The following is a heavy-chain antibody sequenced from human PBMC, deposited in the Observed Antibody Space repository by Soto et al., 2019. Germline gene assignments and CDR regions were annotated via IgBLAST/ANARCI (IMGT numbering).Heavy chain of an antibody. CDR1: GFTFSNAW. V-gene: IGHV3-15*01. CDR3: VTFGGVIVDFDY. D-gene: IGHD3-16*02. CDR2: IKSKPDGGTT. Sequence: LRLSCIGSGFTFSNAWINWVRQAPGKGLEWVGRIKSKPDGGTTDYAAPVKGRFTISRDDSKNTLYLQMNSLKTEDTAVYYCVTFGGVIVDFDYWGQGTLVTVSS. J-gene: IGHJ4*02.